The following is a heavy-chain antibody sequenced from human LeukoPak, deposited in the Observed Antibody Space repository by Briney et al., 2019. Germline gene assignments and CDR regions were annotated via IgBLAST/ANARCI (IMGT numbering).Heavy chain of an antibody. CDR1: GFTFSSYG. CDR2: ISYDGSNK. Sequence: GRSLRLSCAASGFTFSSYGMHWVRQAPGKGLEWVAVISYDGSNKYYVDSVKGRFTISRDNAKNSLYLQMNSLRAEDTAVYYCARESWIHDAFDIWGQGTMVTVSS. CDR3: ARESWIHDAFDI. D-gene: IGHD5-12*01. V-gene: IGHV3-30*03. J-gene: IGHJ3*02.